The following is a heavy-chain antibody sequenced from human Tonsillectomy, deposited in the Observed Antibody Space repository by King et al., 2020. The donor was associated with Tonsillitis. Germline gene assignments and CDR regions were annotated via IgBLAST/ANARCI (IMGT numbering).Heavy chain of an antibody. CDR3: ARDWGSSSGY. CDR1: GGSISSGDNY. CDR2: IYYTGST. Sequence: QLQESGPGLVKPSQTLSLTCTVSGGSISSGDNYWSWIRQPPGKGLEWIGYIYYTGSTLYNPSLKRRVTISVDTSKNQFSLKLSSVTAADTAVYYCARDWGSSSGYWGQGTLVTVSS. V-gene: IGHV4-30-4*01. D-gene: IGHD6-6*01. J-gene: IGHJ4*02.